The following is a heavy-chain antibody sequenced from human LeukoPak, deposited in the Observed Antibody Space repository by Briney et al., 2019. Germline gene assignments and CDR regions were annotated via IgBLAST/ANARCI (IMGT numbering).Heavy chain of an antibody. V-gene: IGHV3-74*01. J-gene: IGHJ6*02. CDR1: GFTFTSYW. D-gene: IGHD3/OR15-3a*01. CDR2: IDGDGSSR. Sequence: PGGSLRLSCAASGFTFTSYWIHWVRQVPGKGLEWVSRIDGDGSSRSYADSVQGRFTISRDNGKKTVFLQMNSLSAGDTAVYYCARILEGYYYFGLDVWGQGTTVIVSS. CDR3: ARILEGYYYFGLDV.